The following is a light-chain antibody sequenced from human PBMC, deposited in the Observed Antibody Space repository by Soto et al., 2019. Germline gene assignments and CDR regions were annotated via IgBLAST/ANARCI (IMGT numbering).Light chain of an antibody. CDR1: SRDVGGSNY. Sequence: QSVLIQPASVSGSPGQSITISCTGTSRDVGGSNYVSWYQHHPHRAPKLLIYEVNYRPSGVSSRFSGSKSGNTASLTISGLQAEDEADYYCGSYTSSNTLEVFGVGTKVTVL. J-gene: IGLJ1*01. V-gene: IGLV2-14*01. CDR3: GSYTSSNTLEV. CDR2: EVN.